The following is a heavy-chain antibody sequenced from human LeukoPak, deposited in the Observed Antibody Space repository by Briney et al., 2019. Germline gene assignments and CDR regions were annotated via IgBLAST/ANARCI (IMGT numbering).Heavy chain of an antibody. J-gene: IGHJ4*02. V-gene: IGHV3-53*01. D-gene: IGHD1-14*01. Sequence: GGSLRLSCAASGFTFSNAYMSWVRQAPGKGLEWVSLYSGGAIRYADSVKGRFTISRDSSKNTLFLQMNDLTVEDTARYYCARRPGNWGQGILVTASS. CDR2: YSGGAI. CDR1: GFTFSNAY. CDR3: ARRPGN.